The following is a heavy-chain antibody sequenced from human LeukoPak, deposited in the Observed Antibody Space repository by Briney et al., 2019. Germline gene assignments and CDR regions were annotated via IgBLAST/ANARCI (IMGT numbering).Heavy chain of an antibody. D-gene: IGHD6-13*01. Sequence: ASVKVSCKASVYTFTGYYMHWVRQAPGQGLEWMGWINPNSGCANYAQKFQGRVTMTRDTSISTAYIELSRLRYDDTEVYYCARDRTRIAAGGRHWFDPWGQGTLVPVSS. V-gene: IGHV1-2*02. CDR2: INPNSGCA. CDR3: ARDRTRIAAGGRHWFDP. J-gene: IGHJ5*02. CDR1: VYTFTGYY.